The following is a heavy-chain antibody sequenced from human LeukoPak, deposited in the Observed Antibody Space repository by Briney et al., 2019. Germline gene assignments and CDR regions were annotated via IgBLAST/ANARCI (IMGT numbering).Heavy chain of an antibody. CDR3: ARQLTTLEAFDF. J-gene: IGHJ4*02. CDR1: GYTFTDYW. V-gene: IGHV5-51*01. CDR2: IYPGDSDT. D-gene: IGHD1/OR15-1a*01. Sequence: GESLKTSCKGSGYTFTDYWIAWVRQMPGKGLEWMGVIYPGDSDTKYNPSFRGQVTISADKSISAAYLQWNSLKASDTATYFCARQLTTLEAFDFWGQGTLVTVSS.